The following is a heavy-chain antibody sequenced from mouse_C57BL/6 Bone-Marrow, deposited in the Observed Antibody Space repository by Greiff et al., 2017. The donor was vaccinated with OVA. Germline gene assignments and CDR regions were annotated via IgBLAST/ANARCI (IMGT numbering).Heavy chain of an antibody. Sequence: VQLQESGAELVKPGASVKMSCKASGYTFTTYPIEWMKQNHGKSLEWIGNFHPYNDDTKYNEKFKGKATLTVEKSSSTVYLELSRLTSDDSAVYYCARGGYGDYYAMDYWGQGTSVTVSS. CDR1: GYTFTTYP. CDR2: FHPYNDDT. CDR3: ARGGYGDYYAMDY. V-gene: IGHV1-47*01. J-gene: IGHJ4*01. D-gene: IGHD2-14*01.